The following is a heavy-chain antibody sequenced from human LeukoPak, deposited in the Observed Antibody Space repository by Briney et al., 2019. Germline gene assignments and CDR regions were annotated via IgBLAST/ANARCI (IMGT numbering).Heavy chain of an antibody. D-gene: IGHD3-16*02. V-gene: IGHV4-39*01. CDR3: ARHIEGHYFDY. CDR2: IHYSGST. Sequence: SETLSLTCTVSGGSISSSSYYWGWIRQPPGKGLEWIGSIHYSGSTYYNPSLKSRVTISVDTSKNQFSLKLSSVTAADTAVYNCARHIEGHYFDYWGQGTLVTVSS. J-gene: IGHJ4*02. CDR1: GGSISSSSYY.